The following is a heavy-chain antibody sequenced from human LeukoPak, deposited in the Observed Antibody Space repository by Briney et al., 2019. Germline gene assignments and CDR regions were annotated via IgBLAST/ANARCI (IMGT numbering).Heavy chain of an antibody. J-gene: IGHJ4*02. CDR3: ARGTYYYDSSGYSGTDY. V-gene: IGHV1-2*06. D-gene: IGHD3-22*01. Sequence: ASVKVSCKASGYTFTGYYMHWVRQAPGQGLEWMGRINPNSGGTNYAQKFQGRVTMTRATSISTAYMELSRLRSGETAVYYCARGTYYYDSSGYSGTDYWGQGTLVTVSS. CDR1: GYTFTGYY. CDR2: INPNSGGT.